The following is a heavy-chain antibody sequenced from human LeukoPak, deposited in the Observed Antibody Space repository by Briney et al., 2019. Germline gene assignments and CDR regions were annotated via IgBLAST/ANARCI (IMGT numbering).Heavy chain of an antibody. J-gene: IGHJ6*02. CDR3: AREYGDYGMDV. Sequence: GGSLRLSCAASGFTFSTYEMNWARQAPGKGLEWVSYISSSGSTIYYADSVKGRFTISRDNAKNSLSLQMNSLRAEDTAVYYCAREYGDYGMDVWGQGTTVTVSS. CDR2: ISSSGSTI. D-gene: IGHD2-8*01. CDR1: GFTFSTYE. V-gene: IGHV3-48*03.